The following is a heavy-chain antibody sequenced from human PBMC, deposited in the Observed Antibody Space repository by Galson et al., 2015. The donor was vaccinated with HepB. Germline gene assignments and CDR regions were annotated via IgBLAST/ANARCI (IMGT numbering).Heavy chain of an antibody. D-gene: IGHD3-10*01. J-gene: IGHJ4*02. Sequence: SCKASGYTFTSYGLSWVRQAPGQGLEWMGWISTYNGNTNYAQNLQGRVTMTRDTSTSTAYMELRSLTSDDTAVYYCARGGDIIDYWGQGTLVTVSS. CDR1: GYTFTSYG. CDR2: ISTYNGNT. CDR3: ARGGDIIDY. V-gene: IGHV1-18*01.